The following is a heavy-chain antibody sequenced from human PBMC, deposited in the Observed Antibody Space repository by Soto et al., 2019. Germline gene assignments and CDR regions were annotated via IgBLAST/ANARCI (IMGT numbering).Heavy chain of an antibody. J-gene: IGHJ4*02. V-gene: IGHV3-23*01. CDR1: GFTFSSYA. D-gene: IGHD6-13*01. CDR3: ARRSSSWYFDY. Sequence: EVQLLESGGGLVQPGGSLRLSCAASGFTFSSYAMNWVRQAPGKGLEWVSVISGSGDSTYYADSVKGRLPISRDNSKNTLYLQINSLRAEDTAVYYCARRSSSWYFDYWGQGTLVTVSS. CDR2: ISGSGDST.